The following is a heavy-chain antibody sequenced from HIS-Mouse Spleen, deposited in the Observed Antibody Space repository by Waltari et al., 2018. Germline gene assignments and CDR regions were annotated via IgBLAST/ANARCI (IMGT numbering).Heavy chain of an antibody. J-gene: IGHJ3*02. V-gene: IGHV4-38-2*02. CDR1: GYSISSGYY. CDR2: IYHSGSP. Sequence: QVQLQESGPGLVKPSETLSLTCTVSGYSISSGYYWGWIRQPPGKGLEWIGSIYHSGSPSYNPSLKSRVTISVDTSKNQFSLKLSSVTAADTAVYYCTRVGVAYYDSSGDDAFDIWGQGTMVTVSS. CDR3: TRVGVAYYDSSGDDAFDI. D-gene: IGHD3-22*01.